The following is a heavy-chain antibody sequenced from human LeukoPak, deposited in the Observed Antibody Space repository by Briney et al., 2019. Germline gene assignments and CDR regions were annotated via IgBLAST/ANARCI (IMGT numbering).Heavy chain of an antibody. CDR2: INHSGST. V-gene: IGHV4-34*01. Sequence: SETLSLTCAVYGGSFSGYYWSWIRQPPGKGLEWIGEINHSGSTNYNPSLKSRVTISVDTSKNQFSLKLSPVTAADTAVYYCARADYYYYMDVWGKGTTVTVSS. CDR3: ARADYYYYMDV. CDR1: GGSFSGYY. J-gene: IGHJ6*03.